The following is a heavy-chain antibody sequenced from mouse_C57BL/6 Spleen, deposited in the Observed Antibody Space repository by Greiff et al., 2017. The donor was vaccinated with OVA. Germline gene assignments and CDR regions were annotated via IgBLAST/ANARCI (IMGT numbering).Heavy chain of an antibody. V-gene: IGHV1-54*01. Sequence: QVQLQQSGAELVRPGTSVKVSCKASGYAFTNYLIEWVKQRPGQGLEWIGVINPGSGGTNYNEKFKGKATLTADKSSSTAYMQLSSLTSEDSAVYFCARRNYYCSSHWYFDVWGTGTTVTVSS. CDR3: ARRNYYCSSHWYFDV. J-gene: IGHJ1*03. CDR2: INPGSGGT. D-gene: IGHD1-1*01. CDR1: GYAFTNYL.